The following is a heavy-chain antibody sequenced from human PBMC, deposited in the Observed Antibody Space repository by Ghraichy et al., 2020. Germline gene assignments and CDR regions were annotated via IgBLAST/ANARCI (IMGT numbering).Heavy chain of an antibody. CDR1: GVSVSSPSYF. Sequence: SETLSLTCTVSGVSVSSPSYFWGWIRQPPGKGLEWIGNIYFNGNTYYNPSLTSRVTISVDTSSNQFFLSLRPVTAADTAVYYCARYDGSYFRDWGQGTLVTVPS. J-gene: IGHJ4*02. CDR3: ARYDGSYFRD. D-gene: IGHD1-26*01. CDR2: IYFNGNT. V-gene: IGHV4-39*01.